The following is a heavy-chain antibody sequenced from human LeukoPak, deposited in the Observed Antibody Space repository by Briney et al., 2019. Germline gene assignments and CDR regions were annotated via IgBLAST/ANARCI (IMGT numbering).Heavy chain of an antibody. Sequence: ASVKVSCKASGYTFSGYYLHWVRQAPGQGLEWMGWINPNSGGTNYAQKFQGRVTMTRDTSISTAYMELSRLRSDDTAVYYCASGLVIFSEDYYYYGMDVWGQGTTVTVSS. CDR3: ASGLVIFSEDYYYYGMDV. J-gene: IGHJ6*02. V-gene: IGHV1-2*02. CDR2: INPNSGGT. CDR1: GYTFSGYY. D-gene: IGHD2-21*01.